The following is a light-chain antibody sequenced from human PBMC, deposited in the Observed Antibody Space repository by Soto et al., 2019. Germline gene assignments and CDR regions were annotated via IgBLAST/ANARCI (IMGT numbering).Light chain of an antibody. CDR1: QRVSSY. V-gene: IGKV3-11*01. CDR3: QQRSNWLT. CDR2: DAS. J-gene: IGKJ4*01. Sequence: EIVLTQSPATLSLSPGERATLSCRASQRVSSYLAWYQQKPSQAPRLLIYDASNKATGIPARFSGSGSGTDFILTISSLEPEDFAVYYCQQRSNWLTFGGGTKVDIK.